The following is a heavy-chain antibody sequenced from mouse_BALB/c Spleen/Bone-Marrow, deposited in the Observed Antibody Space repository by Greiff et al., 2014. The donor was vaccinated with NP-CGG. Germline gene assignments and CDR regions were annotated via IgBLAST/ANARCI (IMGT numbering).Heavy chain of an antibody. Sequence: DVQLVESGGDLVKPGGSLKLSCAASGFTFSTYGMSWVRQTPDKRLEWVATISSGGCYTYYPDSVKGRFTISRDNANNTLYLQMSSLKSEDTAMYYCTRQRNWDHYAMDYWVKEPQSPSPQ. D-gene: IGHD4-1*01. V-gene: IGHV5-6*01. CDR1: GFTFSTYG. J-gene: IGHJ4*01. CDR3: TRQRNWDHYAMDY. CDR2: ISSGGCYT.